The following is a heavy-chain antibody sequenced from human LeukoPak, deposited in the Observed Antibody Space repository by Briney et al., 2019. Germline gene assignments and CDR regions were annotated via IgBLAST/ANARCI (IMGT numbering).Heavy chain of an antibody. CDR3: ARDPDYYGSGSGGWFDP. CDR1: GYTFTSCG. Sequence: ASVKVSCKASGYTFTSCGISWVRQAPGQGLEWMGWISAYNGNTNYAQKLQGRVTMTTDTSTSTAYMELRSLRSDDTAVYYCARDPDYYGSGSGGWFDPWGQGTLVTVSS. CDR2: ISAYNGNT. J-gene: IGHJ5*02. D-gene: IGHD3-10*01. V-gene: IGHV1-18*01.